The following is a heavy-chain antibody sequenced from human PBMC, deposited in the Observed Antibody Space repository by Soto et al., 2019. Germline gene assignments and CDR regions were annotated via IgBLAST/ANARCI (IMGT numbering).Heavy chain of an antibody. V-gene: IGHV1-69*13. CDR2: IIPIFGTA. CDR1: GGTFSSYA. J-gene: IGHJ3*02. CDR3: ARDGGNDAFDI. D-gene: IGHD2-15*01. Sequence: ASVKVSCKASGGTFSSYAISWVRQAPGQGLEWMGGIIPIFGTANYAQKFQGRVTITADESTSTAHMELSRLRSDDTAVYYCARDGGNDAFDIWGQGTMVTVSS.